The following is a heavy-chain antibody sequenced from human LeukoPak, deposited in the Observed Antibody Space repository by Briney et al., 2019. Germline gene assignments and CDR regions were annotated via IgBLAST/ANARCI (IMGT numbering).Heavy chain of an antibody. CDR1: GGSFSGYY. CDR2: INHSGST. Sequence: SETLSLTCAVYGGSFSGYYWSWIRQPPGKGLEWIGEINHSGSTDYNPSLKSRVTISVDTSKNQFSLKLSSVTAADTAVYYCARFGRDGYNYRGGFDYWGQGTLVTVSS. J-gene: IGHJ4*02. V-gene: IGHV4-34*01. D-gene: IGHD5-24*01. CDR3: ARFGRDGYNYRGGFDY.